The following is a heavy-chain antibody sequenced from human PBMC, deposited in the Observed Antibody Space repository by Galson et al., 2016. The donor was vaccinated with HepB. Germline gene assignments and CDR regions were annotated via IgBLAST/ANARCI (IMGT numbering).Heavy chain of an antibody. J-gene: IGHJ4*02. CDR1: GGTFNSYG. D-gene: IGHD3-10*01. CDR3: AILGRNYFGSVTYGHDY. CDR2: IIPLYGTA. V-gene: IGHV1-69*13. Sequence: SVKVSCKASGGTFNSYGISWVRQAPGQGLEWMGGIIPLYGTANDAQKFQGRFTITADESSSTAYMELSSLKFEDTAVYYCAILGRNYFGSVTYGHDYWGQGTPVTVSS.